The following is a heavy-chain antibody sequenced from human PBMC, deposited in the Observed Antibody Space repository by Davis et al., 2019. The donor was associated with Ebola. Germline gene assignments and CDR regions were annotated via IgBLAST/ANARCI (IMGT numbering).Heavy chain of an antibody. J-gene: IGHJ4*02. D-gene: IGHD6-19*01. V-gene: IGHV4-39*06. CDR2: INHSGST. CDR3: ARGRWLAKQFDY. CDR1: GCSVSSGSYY. Sequence: MPSETLSLTCTVSGCSVSSGSYYWSWIRQPPGKGLEWIGEINHSGSTNYNPSLKSRVTISVDTSKNQFPLKLSPVTAADTAVYYCARGRWLAKQFDYWGQGTLVTVSP.